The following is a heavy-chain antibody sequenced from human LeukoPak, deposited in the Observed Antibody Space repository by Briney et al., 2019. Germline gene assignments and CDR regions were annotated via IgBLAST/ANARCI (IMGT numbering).Heavy chain of an antibody. CDR3: ARAGDTAMAYWYFDL. CDR1: GYTFTGYY. CDR2: INPNSGGT. D-gene: IGHD5-18*01. Sequence: ASVKVSCKASGYTFTGYYMHWVRQAPGQGLEWMGWINPNSGGTNYAQKFQGRVTITRDTSISTAYMELSRLRSDDTAVYYCARAGDTAMAYWYFDLWGRGTLVTVSS. J-gene: IGHJ2*01. V-gene: IGHV1-2*02.